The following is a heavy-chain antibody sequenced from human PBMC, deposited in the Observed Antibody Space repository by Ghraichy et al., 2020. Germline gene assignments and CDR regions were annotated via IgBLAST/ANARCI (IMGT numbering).Heavy chain of an antibody. CDR3: ARQNRHPDRLDY. CDR1: GFTFSSYS. Sequence: GGSLRLSCAASGFTFSSYSMNWVRQAPGKGLEWLSSMSSSSTYIYYADSVKGRFTISRDNAKNSLYLQMNSLRAEDTAVYYCARQNRHPDRLDYWGQGTLVTVSS. V-gene: IGHV3-21*01. CDR2: MSSSSTYI. J-gene: IGHJ4*02.